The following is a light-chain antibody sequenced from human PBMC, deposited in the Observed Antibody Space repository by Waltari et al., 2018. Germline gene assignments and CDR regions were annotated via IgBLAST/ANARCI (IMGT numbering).Light chain of an antibody. J-gene: IGKJ2*01. CDR2: SAS. CDR3: QQYYSTPPYT. Sequence: DIVMTQSPDSLAVSLGERATINCRSSQSVINSPNNKNYLAWNQQKAGQPPKLLLYSASTRGSGFPDRFSGSGSGTDFTLTISSLQAEDVAVYYCQQYYSTPPYTFGQGTKLEIK. V-gene: IGKV4-1*01. CDR1: QSVINSPNNKNY.